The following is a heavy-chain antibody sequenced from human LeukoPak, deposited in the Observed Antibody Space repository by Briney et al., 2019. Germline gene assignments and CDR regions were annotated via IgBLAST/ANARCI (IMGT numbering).Heavy chain of an antibody. CDR1: GGSISNSSYY. J-gene: IGHJ4*02. V-gene: IGHV4-39*01. CDR3: ARGPLAAADVGDYFDY. CDR2: IYYSGNT. Sequence: SETLSLTCTVSGGSISNSSYYWGWIRQPPGKGLEWIGSIYYSGNTYYNASLKSQVSISIDTSKNQFSLRLTSVTAADTAVYYCARGPLAAADVGDYFDYWGQGTLVTVSS. D-gene: IGHD6-13*01.